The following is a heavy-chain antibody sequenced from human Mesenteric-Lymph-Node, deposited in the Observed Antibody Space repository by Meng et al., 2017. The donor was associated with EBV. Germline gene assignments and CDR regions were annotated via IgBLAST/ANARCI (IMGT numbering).Heavy chain of an antibody. CDR2: INPNNGNT. CDR1: GYTFSTYG. D-gene: IGHD3-10*01. J-gene: IGHJ4*02. Sequence: QAHLGQSGAEVKKPGASVKGSCRVSGYTFSTYGITWVRQAPGQGLEWMGWINPNNGNTDYVQKLQDRVTMTTDTSTNTAYMGLRSLRSDDTAVYYCARINPMAWYFDSWGQGTLVTVSS. CDR3: ARINPMAWYFDS. V-gene: IGHV1-18*01.